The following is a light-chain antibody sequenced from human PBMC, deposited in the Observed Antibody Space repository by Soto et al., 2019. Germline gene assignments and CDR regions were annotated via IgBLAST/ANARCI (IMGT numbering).Light chain of an antibody. CDR2: KAS. CDR3: QHFNSYPWT. Sequence: DIQMTMSPSTLTAAEGDRVDITCRASQSISSWLAWYQQKPGKAPKLLINKASSLESGVPSRFSGSGSGTEFTLTICSLQPDDFVTYYCQHFNSYPWTFGQGTKVDIK. CDR1: QSISSW. V-gene: IGKV1-5*03. J-gene: IGKJ1*01.